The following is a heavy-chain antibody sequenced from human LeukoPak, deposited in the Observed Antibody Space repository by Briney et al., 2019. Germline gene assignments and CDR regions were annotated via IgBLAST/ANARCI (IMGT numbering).Heavy chain of an antibody. J-gene: IGHJ6*02. Sequence: GGSLRLFCVASGFTVSSNYMSWVRQAPGKGLEWVSVIYSDGSTSYADSVKARFTISRDNAKNPLYLQMNSLRAEDTAVYYCARDLLYGMGVWGQGTTVTVSS. CDR2: IYSDGST. D-gene: IGHD2/OR15-2a*01. CDR1: GFTVSSNY. V-gene: IGHV3-66*01. CDR3: ARDLLYGMGV.